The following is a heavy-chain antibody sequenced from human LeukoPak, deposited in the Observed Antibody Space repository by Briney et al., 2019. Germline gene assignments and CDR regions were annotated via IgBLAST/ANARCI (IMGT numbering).Heavy chain of an antibody. Sequence: SETLSLTCAAYGGSFSGYYWSWIRQPPGKGLEWIGEINHSGSTNYNPSLKSRVTISVDTSKNQFSLKLSSVTAADTAVYYCARAPYSSSWFDFDCYYGMDVWGQGTTVTVSS. CDR1: GGSFSGYY. CDR3: ARAPYSSSWFDFDCYYGMDV. CDR2: INHSGST. D-gene: IGHD6-13*01. J-gene: IGHJ6*02. V-gene: IGHV4-34*01.